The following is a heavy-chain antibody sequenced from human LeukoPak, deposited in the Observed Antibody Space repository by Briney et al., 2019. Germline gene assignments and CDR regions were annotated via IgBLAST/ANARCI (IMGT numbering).Heavy chain of an antibody. CDR3: ARTGRHYYGSGRNLTPWPAGMDV. CDR2: SGST. V-gene: IGHV4-59*01. J-gene: IGHJ6*02. CDR1: GGSISDYF. D-gene: IGHD3-10*01. Sequence: SETLSLTCTVSGGSISDYFWTWIRQPPGKGLEWIGYSGSTKYNPFLKSRVTISVDPSKSQFSLTLTSVTAADTAVYYCARTGRHYYGSGRNLTPWPAGMDVWGQGTTVTVS.